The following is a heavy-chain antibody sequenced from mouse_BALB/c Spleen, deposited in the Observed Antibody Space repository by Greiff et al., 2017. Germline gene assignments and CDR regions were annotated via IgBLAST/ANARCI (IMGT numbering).Heavy chain of an antibody. CDR1: GFTFSDYY. J-gene: IGHJ3*01. Sequence: DVQLVESGGGLVKPGGSLKLSCAASGFTFSDYYMYWVRQTPEKRLEWVATISDGGSYTYYPDSVKGRFTISRDNAKNNLYLQMSSLKSEDTAMYYCARDGNPAWFAYWGQGTLVTVSA. V-gene: IGHV5-4*02. CDR2: ISDGGSYT. D-gene: IGHD2-1*01. CDR3: ARDGNPAWFAY.